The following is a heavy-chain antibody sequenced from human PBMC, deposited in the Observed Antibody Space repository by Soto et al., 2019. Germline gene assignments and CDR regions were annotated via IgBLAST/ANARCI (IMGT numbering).Heavy chain of an antibody. CDR1: GFTFSSYS. V-gene: IGHV3-48*02. CDR3: ARDGGGSYYGTIRQYYYYYGMDV. Sequence: EVQLVESGGGLVQPGGSLRLSRAASGFTFSSYSMNWVRQAPGKGLEWVSYISSSSSTIYYADSVKGRFTISRDNAKNSLYLQMNSLRDEDTAVYYCARDGGGSYYGTIRQYYYYYGMDVWGQGTTVTVSS. CDR2: ISSSSSTI. D-gene: IGHD1-26*01. J-gene: IGHJ6*02.